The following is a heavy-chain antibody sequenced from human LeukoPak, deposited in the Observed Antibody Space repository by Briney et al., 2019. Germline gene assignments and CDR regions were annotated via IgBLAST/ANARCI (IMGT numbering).Heavy chain of an antibody. Sequence: GGSLRLSCAASGFTLSSNYMSWVRQAPGKGLEWVSVIYSGGSTYYADSVKGRFTISRDNSKNTLYLQMNSLRAEDTAVYYCARQVHYYDSSGYPYYFDYWGQGTLVTVSS. V-gene: IGHV3-53*01. CDR3: ARQVHYYDSSGYPYYFDY. CDR2: IYSGGST. D-gene: IGHD3-22*01. CDR1: GFTLSSNY. J-gene: IGHJ4*02.